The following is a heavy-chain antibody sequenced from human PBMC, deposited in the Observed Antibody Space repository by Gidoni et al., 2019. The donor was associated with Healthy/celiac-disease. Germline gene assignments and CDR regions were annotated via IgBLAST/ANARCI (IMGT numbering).Heavy chain of an antibody. CDR1: GFTFSSYS. CDR3: AREWLVLGFGAFDI. CDR2: ISSSSYI. J-gene: IGHJ3*02. Sequence: EVQLVESGGGLVKPGGSLRLSCAASGFTFSSYSMNWVRQAPGKGLEWVSSISSSSYIYYADSVKGRFTISRDNAKNSLYLQMNSLRAEDTAVYYCAREWLVLGFGAFDIWGQGTMVTVSS. D-gene: IGHD6-19*01. V-gene: IGHV3-21*01.